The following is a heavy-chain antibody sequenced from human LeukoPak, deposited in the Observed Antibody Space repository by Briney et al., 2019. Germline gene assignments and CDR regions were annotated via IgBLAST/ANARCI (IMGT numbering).Heavy chain of an antibody. Sequence: GGSLSLSCAPSGFTFSNAWMNWVRHAPGKGVEWVGRIKNKIASGTTDYAAPVKGRFTISRDDSKNTLFLQMNSLKTEDTAMYYCTTNDAFDIWGQGTMVTVSS. CDR3: TTNDAFDI. J-gene: IGHJ3*02. V-gene: IGHV3-15*01. CDR2: IKNKIASGTT. CDR1: GFTFSNAW.